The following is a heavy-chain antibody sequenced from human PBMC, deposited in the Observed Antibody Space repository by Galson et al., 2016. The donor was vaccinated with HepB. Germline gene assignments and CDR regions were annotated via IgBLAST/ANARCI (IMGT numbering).Heavy chain of an antibody. CDR2: IKQDGSET. J-gene: IGHJ4*02. Sequence: SLRLSCAASGFLRNYWMSWVRQAPGKGLEWVANIKQDGSETHYVDSVKGRFTISRDNAKNSLYLQMNSLRVEDTATYFCAQRRLGLGNFYFDYWGQGTLVTVSS. V-gene: IGHV3-7*03. D-gene: IGHD3-16*01. CDR3: AQRRLGLGNFYFDY. CDR1: GFLRNYW.